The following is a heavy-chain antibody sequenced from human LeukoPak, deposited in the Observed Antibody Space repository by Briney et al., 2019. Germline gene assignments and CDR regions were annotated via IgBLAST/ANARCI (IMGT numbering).Heavy chain of an antibody. V-gene: IGHV3-21*01. Sequence: GGSLRLSCAPSASTFLSYSMSWGRQAPGKGLEWVSSICANIEYIFYPDSMKGRFTISRDNAQKSLYLQMDSLRAEDTAVYYCASDLPAATTWGQGTLVTVSS. J-gene: IGHJ5*02. CDR1: ASTFLSYS. CDR2: ICANIEYI. D-gene: IGHD2-2*01. CDR3: ASDLPAATT.